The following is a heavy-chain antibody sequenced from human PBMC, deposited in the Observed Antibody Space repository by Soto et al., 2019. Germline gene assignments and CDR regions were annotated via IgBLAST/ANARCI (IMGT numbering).Heavy chain of an antibody. Sequence: SETLSLTCTVSGDSISSSVWHWIRQPPEKGLEWIGFIHYSGSTIYNPSLRSRVTISLDASLNQFSLKLSSVAAADTAAYYCARRGAQDSRIIADNWFDSWGQGTLVTVSS. CDR1: GDSISSSV. CDR3: ARRGAQDSRIIADNWFDS. V-gene: IGHV4-59*08. D-gene: IGHD1-20*01. J-gene: IGHJ5*01. CDR2: IHYSGST.